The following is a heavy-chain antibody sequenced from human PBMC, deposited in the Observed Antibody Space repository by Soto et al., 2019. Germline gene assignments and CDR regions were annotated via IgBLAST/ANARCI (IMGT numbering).Heavy chain of an antibody. D-gene: IGHD6-6*01. V-gene: IGHV3-48*02. CDR1: GFTFSTYS. J-gene: IGHJ6*02. CDR2: ISSRSYTI. Sequence: EVQLVESGGGLVQPGGSLRLSCAASGFTFSTYSMNWVRQAPGKGLEGVSYISSRSYTIYYVGSVKGRFTISRDNAKNSLYLQMNRLRDEDTDVYYCASGGSSSDNGMDVWGQGTTVTVSS. CDR3: ASGGSSSDNGMDV.